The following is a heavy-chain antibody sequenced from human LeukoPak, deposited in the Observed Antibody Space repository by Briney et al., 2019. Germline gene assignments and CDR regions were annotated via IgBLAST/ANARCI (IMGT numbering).Heavy chain of an antibody. D-gene: IGHD3-22*01. Sequence: SGGSLRLSCVGSVFTLRDYNMDWVRQAPGMGRKWVGRTRSKVRKYATEYAASVKGRFTISRDESENSVFLHLSSLTVEDTALYYCARDGAEGDDSAFDVWGQGTMVTVSS. J-gene: IGHJ3*01. CDR2: TRSKVRKYAT. CDR3: ARDGAEGDDSAFDV. V-gene: IGHV3-72*01. CDR1: VFTLRDYN.